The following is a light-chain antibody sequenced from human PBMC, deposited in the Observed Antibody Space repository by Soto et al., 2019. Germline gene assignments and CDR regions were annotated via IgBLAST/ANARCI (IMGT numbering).Light chain of an antibody. CDR2: GAS. CDR3: QQYGSSPQT. Sequence: EIVLTQSPCTLSLSPVERSTLSFMASQSVSSSYLAWYQQKPGQAPRLLIYGASSRATGIPDRFSGSGSGTDFTLTISRLEPEDFAVYYCQQYGSSPQTFGQGTKVDIK. V-gene: IGKV3-20*01. CDR1: QSVSSSY. J-gene: IGKJ1*01.